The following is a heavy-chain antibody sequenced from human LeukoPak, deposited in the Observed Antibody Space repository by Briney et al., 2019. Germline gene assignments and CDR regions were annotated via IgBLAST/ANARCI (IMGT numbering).Heavy chain of an antibody. Sequence: GGSLRLSCTASGFTFSSYWMSWVRQAPGKGLEWVANIKKDGSEKYYVDSVKGRFTISRDNAKNSLYLQMNSLRAEDTAVYYCARDLGIGTGDDAFDIWGQGTMVTVSS. V-gene: IGHV3-7*01. CDR2: IKKDGSEK. D-gene: IGHD3-10*01. CDR3: ARDLGIGTGDDAFDI. CDR1: GFTFSSYW. J-gene: IGHJ3*02.